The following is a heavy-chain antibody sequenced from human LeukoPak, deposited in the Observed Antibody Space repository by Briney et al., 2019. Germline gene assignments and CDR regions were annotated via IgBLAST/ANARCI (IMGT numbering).Heavy chain of an antibody. CDR2: IYYSGST. J-gene: IGHJ3*02. D-gene: IGHD1-26*01. CDR1: GGSISSSSYY. V-gene: IGHV4-39*01. Sequence: SETLSLTCTVSGGSISSSSYYCGWIRQPPGKGLEWIGSIYYSGSTHYNPSLKSRVTISVDTSKNQFSLKLSSVTAADTAVYYCARQNLGADAFDIWGQGTMVTVSS. CDR3: ARQNLGADAFDI.